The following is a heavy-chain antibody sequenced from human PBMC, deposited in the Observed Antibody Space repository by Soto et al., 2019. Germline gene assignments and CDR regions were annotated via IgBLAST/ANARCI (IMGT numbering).Heavy chain of an antibody. D-gene: IGHD1-1*01. CDR2: MNPNTGNS. V-gene: IGHV1-8*01. Sequence: ASVKVSCKASGYTFTSYDIYWVRQATGQGLEWMGWMNPNTGNSGYAQKFQGRVTMTSDTSISTAHMELSSLRSEDTAVYYCAGRAETNGWNGFGADKYYFDFWGQGTLVTVSS. CDR1: GYTFTSYD. J-gene: IGHJ4*02. CDR3: AGRAETNGWNGFGADKYYFDF.